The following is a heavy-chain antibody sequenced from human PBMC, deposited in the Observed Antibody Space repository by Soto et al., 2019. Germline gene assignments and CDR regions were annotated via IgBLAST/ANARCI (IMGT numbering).Heavy chain of an antibody. CDR2: ISGSGGST. J-gene: IGHJ6*02. CDR3: ANTELDYDFWSGYRDDYGMDV. V-gene: IGHV3-23*01. D-gene: IGHD3-3*01. CDR1: GFTFSSYA. Sequence: PGGSLRLSCAASGFTFSSYAMSWVRQAPGKGLEWVSAISGSGGSTYYADSVKGRFTISRDNSKNTLYLQMNSLRAEDTAVYYCANTELDYDFWSGYRDDYGMDVWGQGTTVTVSS.